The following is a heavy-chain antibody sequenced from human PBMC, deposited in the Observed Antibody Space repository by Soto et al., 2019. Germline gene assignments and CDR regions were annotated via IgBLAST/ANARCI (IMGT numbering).Heavy chain of an antibody. V-gene: IGHV3-21*01. CDR3: ARSGSITIFGVVIIVAFEI. CDR1: GFTFSSYS. J-gene: IGHJ3*02. D-gene: IGHD3-3*01. CDR2: IRSSSSYI. Sequence: EVQLVESGGGLVKPGGSLRLSCAGSGFTFSSYSMNWVRQAPGKGLEWVSYIRSSSSYIYYADSVKGRFTISRDNAKNSLYLQMNSLRAEDTAVYYCARSGSITIFGVVIIVAFEIWGQGTMVTVSS.